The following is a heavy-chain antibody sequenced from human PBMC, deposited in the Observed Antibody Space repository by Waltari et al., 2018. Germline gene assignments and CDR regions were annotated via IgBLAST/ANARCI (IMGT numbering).Heavy chain of an antibody. CDR1: GYSISSGYY. CDR2: IHHSGST. CDR3: ARMGYSSGWYGVDY. D-gene: IGHD6-19*01. J-gene: IGHJ4*02. V-gene: IGHV4-38-2*01. Sequence: QVQLQESGPGLVKPSETLSLTCAVYGYSISSGYYWGWIRQPPGKGLEWIGSIHHSGSTYYNPSLTSRVTRSVDTSKNQFSLKLSSVTAADTAVYYCARMGYSSGWYGVDYWGQGTLVTVSS.